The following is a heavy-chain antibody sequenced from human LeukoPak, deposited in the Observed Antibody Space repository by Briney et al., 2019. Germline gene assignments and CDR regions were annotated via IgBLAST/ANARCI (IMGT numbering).Heavy chain of an antibody. D-gene: IGHD6-6*01. J-gene: IGHJ4*02. V-gene: IGHV1-8*03. CDR1: GYTFTSYD. CDR2: MNPNSGNT. CDR3: ARGNHIAAADLWGRVWEY. Sequence: ASVKVSCKASGYTFTSYDINWVRQATGQGLEWIGWMNPNSGNTGYAQKFQGRVTITRNTSISTAYMELSSLRSEDTAVYYCARGNHIAAADLWGRVWEYWGQGTLVTVSS.